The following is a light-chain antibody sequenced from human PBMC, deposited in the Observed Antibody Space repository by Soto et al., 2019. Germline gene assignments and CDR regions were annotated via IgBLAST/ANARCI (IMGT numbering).Light chain of an antibody. CDR2: KAS. J-gene: IGKJ1*01. CDR3: QHYYSYPET. V-gene: IGKV1-5*03. Sequence: DIQMTQSPSTLSGSVGDRVTITCRASQTISSCLAWYQQKPGKAPKLLISKASSLKSGVPSRFSGSGSGTEFTLTISSLQPDDFATYYCQHYYSYPETFGQGTKVELK. CDR1: QTISSC.